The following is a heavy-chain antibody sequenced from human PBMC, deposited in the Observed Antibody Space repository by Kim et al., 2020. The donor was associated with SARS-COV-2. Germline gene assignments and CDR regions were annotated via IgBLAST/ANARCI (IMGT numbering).Heavy chain of an antibody. J-gene: IGHJ4*02. CDR2: IYYSGST. CDR3: ASLYYEILTGYYPKY. D-gene: IGHD3-9*01. Sequence: SETLSLTCTVSGGSISSSSYYWGWIRQPPGKGLEWIGSIYYSGSTYYNPSLKSRVTISVDTSKNQFSVKLSSVTAADTAVYYCASLYYEILTGYYPKYWGQGTLVTVSS. V-gene: IGHV4-39*01. CDR1: GGSISSSSYY.